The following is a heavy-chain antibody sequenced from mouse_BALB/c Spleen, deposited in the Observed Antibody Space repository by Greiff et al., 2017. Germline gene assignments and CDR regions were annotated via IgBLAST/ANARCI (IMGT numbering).Heavy chain of an antibody. J-gene: IGHJ4*01. D-gene: IGHD1-1*01. CDR2: IWSGGST. V-gene: IGHV2-2*02. CDR3: ATVRYYAMDY. CDR1: GFSLTSYG. Sequence: VKLVESGPGLVQPSQSLSITCTVSGFSLTSYGVHWVRQSPGKGLEWLGVIWSGGSTDYNAAFISRLSISKDNSKSQVFFKMNSLQANDTAIYYCATVRYYAMDYWGQGTSVTVSS.